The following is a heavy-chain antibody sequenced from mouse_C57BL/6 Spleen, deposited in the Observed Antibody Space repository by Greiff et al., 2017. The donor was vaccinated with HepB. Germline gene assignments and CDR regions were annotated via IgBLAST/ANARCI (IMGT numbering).Heavy chain of an antibody. V-gene: IGHV1-72*01. J-gene: IGHJ3*01. D-gene: IGHD2-3*01. CDR3: ARWNDGYYEGVWFAY. CDR1: GYTFTSYW. Sequence: QVQLQQPGAELVKPGASVKLSCKASGYTFTSYWMHWVKQRPGRGLEWIGRIDPNSGGTKYNEKYKSKATLTVDKPSSTAYMQLSSLTSEDSAVYYCARWNDGYYEGVWFAYWGQGTLVTVSA. CDR2: IDPNSGGT.